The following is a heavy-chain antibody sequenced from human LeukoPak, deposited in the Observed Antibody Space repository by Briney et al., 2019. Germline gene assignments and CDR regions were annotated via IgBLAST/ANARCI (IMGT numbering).Heavy chain of an antibody. Sequence: ASVKVSCKASGYTFTRYDINWVRQATGQGREWMGWMNPNSGNTGYAQKFQGRVTITRNTSISTAYMELSSLRSEDTAVYYCARDGATYPLPHTSASYYYYMDVWGKGTTVTVSS. V-gene: IGHV1-8*03. CDR1: GYTFTRYD. CDR3: ARDGATYPLPHTSASYYYYMDV. J-gene: IGHJ6*03. D-gene: IGHD5-12*01. CDR2: MNPNSGNT.